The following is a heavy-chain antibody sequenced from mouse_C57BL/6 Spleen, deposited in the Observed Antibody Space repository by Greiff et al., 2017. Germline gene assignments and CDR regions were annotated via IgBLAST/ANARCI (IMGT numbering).Heavy chain of an antibody. Sequence: VQLQQSVAELVRPGASVKLSCTASGFNIKNTYMHWVKQRPEQGLEWIGMIDPANGNTKYAPKFQGKATLTADTSSTTAYLQLSSLTSEDTAIYYGARSNWDVGAWFAYWGQGTLVTVSA. CDR1: GFNIKNTY. V-gene: IGHV14-3*01. CDR3: ARSNWDVGAWFAY. CDR2: IDPANGNT. D-gene: IGHD4-1*01. J-gene: IGHJ3*01.